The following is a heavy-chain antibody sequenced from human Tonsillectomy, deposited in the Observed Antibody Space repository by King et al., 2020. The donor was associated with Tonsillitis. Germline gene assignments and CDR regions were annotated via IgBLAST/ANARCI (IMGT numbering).Heavy chain of an antibody. V-gene: IGHV4-39*01. CDR3: ARHVYSGYDPFDY. CDR2: IYYSGST. Sequence: LQLQESGPGLVKPSETLSLTCTVSGGSISSSSYYWGWILQPPGKGLEWIGSIYYSGSTYYNPSLKSRVTISVDTSKNQFSLKLSSVTAADTAVYYCARHVYSGYDPFDYWGQGTLVTVSS. CDR1: GGSISSSSYY. J-gene: IGHJ4*02. D-gene: IGHD5-12*01.